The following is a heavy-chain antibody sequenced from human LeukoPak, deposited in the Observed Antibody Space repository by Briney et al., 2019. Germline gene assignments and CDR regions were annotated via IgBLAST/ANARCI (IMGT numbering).Heavy chain of an antibody. Sequence: GGSLRLSCAASEFTFSSYSMNWVRQAPGKGLEWVSYITNSGNSKSYADSVKGRFTISRDNAKNSLSLLIGSLRAEDTAVYYCARPLRSGYYLAFDYWGQGTLVTVSS. CDR1: EFTFSSYS. V-gene: IGHV3-48*04. J-gene: IGHJ4*02. D-gene: IGHD3-22*01. CDR3: ARPLRSGYYLAFDY. CDR2: ITNSGNSK.